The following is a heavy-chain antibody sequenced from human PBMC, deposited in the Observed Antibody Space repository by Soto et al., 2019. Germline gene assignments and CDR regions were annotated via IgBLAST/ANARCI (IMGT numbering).Heavy chain of an antibody. CDR2: ISYDGSNK. CDR3: ARDWYHILTGYPPGGMDV. Sequence: PGGSLRLSCAASGFTFSSYAMHWVRQAPGKGLEWVAVISYDGSNKYYADSVKGRFTISRDNSKNTLYLQMNSLRAEDTAVYYCARDWYHILTGYPPGGMDVWGQGTTVTVSS. D-gene: IGHD3-9*01. V-gene: IGHV3-30-3*01. J-gene: IGHJ6*02. CDR1: GFTFSSYA.